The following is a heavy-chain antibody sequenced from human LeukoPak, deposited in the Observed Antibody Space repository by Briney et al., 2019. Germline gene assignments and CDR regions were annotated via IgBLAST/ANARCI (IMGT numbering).Heavy chain of an antibody. CDR1: GFTFSSYA. V-gene: IGHV3-23*01. D-gene: IGHD3-22*01. J-gene: IGHJ3*02. CDR3: AVTYYYDSSGYWGAFDI. CDR2: ISGSGGST. Sequence: GGSLRLSCAASGFTFSSYAMSWVRQAPGKGLEWVSAISGSGGSTYYADSVKGRFTISRDNSKNTLYLQMNSLRAEDTAVYYCAVTYYYDSSGYWGAFDIRGQGTMVTVSS.